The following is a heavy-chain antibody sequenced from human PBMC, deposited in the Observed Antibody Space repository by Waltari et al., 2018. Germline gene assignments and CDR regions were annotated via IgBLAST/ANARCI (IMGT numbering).Heavy chain of an antibody. CDR3: AMTYYYGSGSTYYYYMDV. Sequence: QVQLQESGPGLVKPSETLSLTCAVSGYSISSGYYWGWSRQPPGQGLEWIGSIYHSGSTYYNPSLKSRVTISVDTSKNQFSLKLSSVTATDTAVYYCAMTYYYGSGSTYYYYMDVWGKGTTVTVSS. CDR1: GYSISSGYY. J-gene: IGHJ6*03. V-gene: IGHV4-38-2*01. CDR2: IYHSGST. D-gene: IGHD3-10*01.